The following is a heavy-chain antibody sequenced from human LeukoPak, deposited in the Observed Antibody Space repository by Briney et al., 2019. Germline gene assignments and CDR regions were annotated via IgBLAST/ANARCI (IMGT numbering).Heavy chain of an antibody. D-gene: IGHD5-18*01. CDR3: ARVQLWYLSHAFDI. J-gene: IGHJ3*02. CDR1: GFTFSDYY. CDR2: ISSSGSTI. V-gene: IGHV3-11*04. Sequence: PGGSLRLSCAASGFTFSDYYMSWIRQAPGKGLEWVSYISSSGSTIYYADSVKGRFTISRDNAKNSLYLQMNSLRAEDTAVYYCARVQLWYLSHAFDIWGQGTMVTVSS.